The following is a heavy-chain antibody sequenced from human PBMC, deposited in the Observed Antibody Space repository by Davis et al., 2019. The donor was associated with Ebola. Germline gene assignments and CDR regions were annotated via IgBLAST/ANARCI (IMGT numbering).Heavy chain of an antibody. V-gene: IGHV3-30*02. CDR1: GFTFSSYG. Sequence: GESLKISCAASGFTFSSYGMHWVRQAPGKGLEWVAFIRYDGSNKYYADSVKGRFTISRDNSKNTLYLQMNSLRAEDTAVYYCARDLKVGATRNWFDPWGQGTLVTVSS. J-gene: IGHJ5*02. D-gene: IGHD1-26*01. CDR3: ARDLKVGATRNWFDP. CDR2: IRYDGSNK.